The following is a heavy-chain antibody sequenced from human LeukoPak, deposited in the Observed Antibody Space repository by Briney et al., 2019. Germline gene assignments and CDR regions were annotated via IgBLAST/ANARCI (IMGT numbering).Heavy chain of an antibody. D-gene: IGHD1-26*01. J-gene: IGHJ5*02. V-gene: IGHV4-59*08. CDR1: GASISSYY. CDR3: ARHVIYSGGYSYWFDP. CDR2: IYSSGDI. Sequence: SETLSLTCTVSGASISSYYWSWIRQPPGKGLEWIAFIYSSGDINYNPSLRSRASISLGTSKNLCSLRLTSVTAADTAVYYCARHVIYSGGYSYWFDPWGLGTLVTVSS.